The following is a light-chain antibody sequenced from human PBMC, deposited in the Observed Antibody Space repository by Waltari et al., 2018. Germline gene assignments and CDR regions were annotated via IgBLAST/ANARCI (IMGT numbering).Light chain of an antibody. J-gene: IGLJ2*01. CDR1: SSDLGGFNP. CDR3: SAYAGSNNLL. Sequence: QSALIQPPSASGSPGPPVTLSCSGTSSDLGGFNPVSWYQQHPGKAPKPLIYEVSKRPSGVPDRFSGSKSGNTASLTVSGLQAEDEADYYCSAYAGSNNLLFGGGTKLTVL. V-gene: IGLV2-8*01. CDR2: EVS.